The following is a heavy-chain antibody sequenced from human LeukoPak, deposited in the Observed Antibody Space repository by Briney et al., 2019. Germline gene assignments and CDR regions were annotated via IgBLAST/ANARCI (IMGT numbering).Heavy chain of an antibody. CDR2: IYYSRST. CDR3: ARENCSGGTCYSNSNGMDV. Sequence: SETLSLTCTVSGGFISGYYWSWIRQPPGKGLEWIGCIYYSRSTKYNPSLESRVTISVDTSKSQFSLKLTSVTATDTAVYYCARENCSGGTCYSNSNGMDVWGQGTTVTVSS. CDR1: GGFISGYY. J-gene: IGHJ6*02. D-gene: IGHD2-15*01. V-gene: IGHV4-59*01.